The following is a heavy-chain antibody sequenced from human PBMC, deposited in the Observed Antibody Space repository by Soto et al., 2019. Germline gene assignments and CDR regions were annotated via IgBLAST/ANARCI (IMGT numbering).Heavy chain of an antibody. CDR3: AKVAAPEYYYDSSGYYDY. V-gene: IGHV3-23*01. CDR2: FSGSGGST. Sequence: GGSLRLSCGASGFTFSSYAMSWVRQAPGKGLEWVSVFSGSGGSTYYADSVKGRFTISRDNSKNTLYLQMNSLRAEDTAVYYCAKVAAPEYYYDSSGYYDYWGQGTLVTVSS. CDR1: GFTFSSYA. D-gene: IGHD3-22*01. J-gene: IGHJ4*02.